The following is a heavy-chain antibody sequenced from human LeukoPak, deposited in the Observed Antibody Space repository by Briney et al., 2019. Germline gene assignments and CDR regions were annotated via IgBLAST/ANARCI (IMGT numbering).Heavy chain of an antibody. CDR1: VGSIRNDNHY. V-gene: IGHV4-39*01. CDR3: ATLRSSGWPHVKTS. J-gene: IGHJ5*02. CDR2: IYDNENP. D-gene: IGHD6-25*01. Sequence: PSETLSLTCTVSVGSIRNDNHYWRWIRQPPGRGLEWVASIYDNENPYYSSSLKSRLTISVDTSENQFSLKLNSVTAADTAVYYCATLRSSGWPHVKTSWGKGTLVTVSS.